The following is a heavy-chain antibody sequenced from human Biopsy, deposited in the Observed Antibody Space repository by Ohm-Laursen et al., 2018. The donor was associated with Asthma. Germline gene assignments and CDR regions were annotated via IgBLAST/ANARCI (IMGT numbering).Heavy chain of an antibody. Sequence: ASVKVSCKASGYTFIHFAIHWVRQAPGQRLEWMGWVNTGNGDTKYSQKFQGRVTITRDTSASTAYMELRSLRSEDTAAYYCARTYYDFLTGQVKDVFGVWGQGTMVTVSS. CDR2: VNTGNGDT. CDR1: GYTFIHFA. D-gene: IGHD3-9*01. CDR3: ARTYYDFLTGQVKDVFGV. V-gene: IGHV1-3*04. J-gene: IGHJ3*01.